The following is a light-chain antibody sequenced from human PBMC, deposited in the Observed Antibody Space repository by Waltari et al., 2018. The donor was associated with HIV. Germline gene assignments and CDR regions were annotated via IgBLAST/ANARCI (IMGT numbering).Light chain of an antibody. J-gene: IGKJ5*01. Sequence: EAVLTQSPGTLSLSPGEKATLSCRASQSVNTDYLAWYQHKPGQAPRPLIYGASSRATGIPDRFSGGGSGTHFTLTVSRLEPQDSAVYYCQQYGGSPITFGQGTRLEIK. CDR2: GAS. V-gene: IGKV3-20*01. CDR1: QSVNTDY. CDR3: QQYGGSPIT.